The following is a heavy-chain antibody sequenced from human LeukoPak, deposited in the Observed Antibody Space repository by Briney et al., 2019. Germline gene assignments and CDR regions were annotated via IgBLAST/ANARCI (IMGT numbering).Heavy chain of an antibody. Sequence: GGSLRLSCAASGFTFSSYAMNWVRQAPGKGLEWVSVISGSGGSTYYADSVKGRFTISRDNSKNTLYLQMYSLRAEDTAVYYCAKFDSSNWAYFDYWGQGTLATVSS. J-gene: IGHJ4*02. CDR2: ISGSGGST. CDR3: AKFDSSNWAYFDY. D-gene: IGHD3-22*01. CDR1: GFTFSSYA. V-gene: IGHV3-23*01.